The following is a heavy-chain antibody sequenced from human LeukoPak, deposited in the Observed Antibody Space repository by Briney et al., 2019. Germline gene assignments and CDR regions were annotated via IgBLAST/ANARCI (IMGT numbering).Heavy chain of an antibody. V-gene: IGHV4-4*07. D-gene: IGHD3-22*01. CDR2: IYTSGST. Sequence: SETLSLTCTVSGGSISSYYWSWIRQPAGKGLEWIGRIYTSGSTNYNPSLKSRVTMSVDKSKNQFSLKLSSVTAADTAVYYCARAQYYYDSSGYPGTYYFDYWGQGTLVTVSS. CDR3: ARAQYYYDSSGYPGTYYFDY. J-gene: IGHJ4*02. CDR1: GGSISSYY.